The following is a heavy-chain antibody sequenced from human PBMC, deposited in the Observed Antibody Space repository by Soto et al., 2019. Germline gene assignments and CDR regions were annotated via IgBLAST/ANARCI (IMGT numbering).Heavy chain of an antibody. D-gene: IGHD2-15*01. V-gene: IGHV3-30*03. CDR3: ATERDIVVVVAPLDY. CDR1: GFTFSSYG. CDR2: ISYDGSNK. Sequence: QVQLVESGGGVVQPGRSLRLSCAASGFTFSSYGMHWVRQAPGKGLEWVAVISYDGSNKYYADSVKGRFTISRDNSKNPLYLQMNSLRAEDTAVYYCATERDIVVVVAPLDYWGQGTLVTVSS. J-gene: IGHJ4*02.